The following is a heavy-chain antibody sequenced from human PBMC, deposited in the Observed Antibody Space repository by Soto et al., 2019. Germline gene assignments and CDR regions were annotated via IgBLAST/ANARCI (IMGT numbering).Heavy chain of an antibody. D-gene: IGHD6-13*01. CDR2: TYYRSKWYN. CDR1: GDNVSSNSAA. CDR3: AREGGGSTWYLIGDRYYFYGMDV. Sequence: QVQLQQSGPGLVKPSQTLSLTCAISGDNVSSNSAAWNWIRQSPSRGLEWLGRTYYRSKWYNDYAVSVKSRITINPDTSKNQFSLQLNSVTPEDTAVYYCAREGGGSTWYLIGDRYYFYGMDVWGQGTTVTVSS. V-gene: IGHV6-1*01. J-gene: IGHJ6*02.